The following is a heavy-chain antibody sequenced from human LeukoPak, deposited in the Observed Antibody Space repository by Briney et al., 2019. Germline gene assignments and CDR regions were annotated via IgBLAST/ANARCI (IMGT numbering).Heavy chain of an antibody. Sequence: GGSLRLSCAASGFTFSSYEMNWVRQAPGKGPEWVSYISSSGSTIYYADSVKGRFTISRDNAKNSLYLQMNSPRAEDTAVYYCARDTYNGRFDYWGQGTLVTVSS. CDR3: ARDTYNGRFDY. V-gene: IGHV3-48*03. CDR2: ISSSGSTI. J-gene: IGHJ4*02. D-gene: IGHD1-14*01. CDR1: GFTFSSYE.